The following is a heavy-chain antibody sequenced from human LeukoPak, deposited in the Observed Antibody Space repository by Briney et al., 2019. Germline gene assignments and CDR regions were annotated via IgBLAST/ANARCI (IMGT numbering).Heavy chain of an antibody. Sequence: SETLSLTCTVSGGSISSYYWSWIRQPPGKGLEWIGYIYYSGSTNYNPSLKSRVTISVDTSKNQFSLKLSSVTAADTAVYHCARGRGIAVAYWGQGTLVTVSS. J-gene: IGHJ4*02. V-gene: IGHV4-59*01. D-gene: IGHD6-19*01. CDR2: IYYSGST. CDR1: GGSISSYY. CDR3: ARGRGIAVAY.